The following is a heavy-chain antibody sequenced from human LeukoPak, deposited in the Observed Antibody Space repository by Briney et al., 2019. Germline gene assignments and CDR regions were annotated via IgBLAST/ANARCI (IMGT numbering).Heavy chain of an antibody. V-gene: IGHV4-59*08. Sequence: SETLSLTCTVSGGSISSYYWSWIRQLPGKGLEWIGYIYYSGSTNYNPSLKSRVTILVDTSNNQFSLKLSSVTAADTAVYYCARHPIGVGKFDPWGQGTLVTVSS. CDR3: ARHPIGVGKFDP. D-gene: IGHD3-22*01. CDR2: IYYSGST. CDR1: GGSISSYY. J-gene: IGHJ5*02.